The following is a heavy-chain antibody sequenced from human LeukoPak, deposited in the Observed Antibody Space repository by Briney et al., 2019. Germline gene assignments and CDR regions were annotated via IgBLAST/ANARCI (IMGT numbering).Heavy chain of an antibody. CDR3: AREKFTVTKYYYYYYMDV. J-gene: IGHJ6*03. CDR2: INHSGST. V-gene: IGHV4-38-2*02. CDR1: GYSISSGFY. Sequence: PSETLSLTCTVSGYSISSGFYWGWIRQPPGKGLEWIGEINHSGSTNYNPSLKSRVTISVDTSKNQFSLKLSSVTAADTAVYYCAREKFTVTKYYYYYYMDVWGKGTTVTISS. D-gene: IGHD4-17*01.